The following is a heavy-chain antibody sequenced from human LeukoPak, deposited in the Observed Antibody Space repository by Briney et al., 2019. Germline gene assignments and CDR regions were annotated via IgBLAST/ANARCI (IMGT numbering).Heavy chain of an antibody. V-gene: IGHV4-59*04. Sequence: SSETLSLTCTVSGGSISSYYWSWIRQPPGKGLEWIGYIYYSGSTYYNPSLKSRVTISVDTSKNQFSLKLSSVTAADTAVYYCASVSPLGWLVWGRQNYYFDYWGQGTLVTVSS. CDR2: IYYSGST. J-gene: IGHJ4*02. CDR3: ASVSPLGWLVWGRQNYYFDY. D-gene: IGHD6-19*01. CDR1: GGSISSYY.